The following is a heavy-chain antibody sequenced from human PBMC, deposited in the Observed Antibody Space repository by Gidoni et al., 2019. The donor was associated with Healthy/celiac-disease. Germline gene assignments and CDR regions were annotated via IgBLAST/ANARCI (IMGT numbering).Heavy chain of an antibody. J-gene: IGHJ6*03. V-gene: IGHV4-59*01. CDR3: ARTSCYGGDYYYYYMDV. D-gene: IGHD2-2*01. Sequence: QVQLQESGPGLVKPSETLSLTCPVSGVSISRYYWSWIRQPPGKGLEWIGYIYYSGSTNYNPSLKSRVTISVDTSKNQFSLKLSSVTAADTAVYYGARTSCYGGDYYYYYMDVWGKGTTVTVSS. CDR2: IYYSGST. CDR1: GVSISRYY.